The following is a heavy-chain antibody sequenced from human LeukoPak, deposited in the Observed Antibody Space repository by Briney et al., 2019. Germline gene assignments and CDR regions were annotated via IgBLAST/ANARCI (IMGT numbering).Heavy chain of an antibody. V-gene: IGHV4-34*01. D-gene: IGHD6-6*01. J-gene: IGHJ4*02. Sequence: SETLSLTCAAYGGSFIGYHWSWIRQPPGKGLEWIGEINHRGSTNYNPSLKSRVTMSVDTSKNQFSLKLSSVTAADTAVYYCARGRGAARFVTIEFDYWGQGALVTVSS. CDR1: GGSFIGYH. CDR3: ARGRGAARFVTIEFDY. CDR2: INHRGST.